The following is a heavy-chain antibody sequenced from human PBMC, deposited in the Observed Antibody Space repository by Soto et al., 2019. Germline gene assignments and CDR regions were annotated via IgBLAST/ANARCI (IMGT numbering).Heavy chain of an antibody. Sequence: PVGSLRLSCAASGFAFNTYAMDWVRQAPGKGLEWVSSISGSGDRTYYADSVKGRFTISRDNSENTLYLEMNSLRAEDTAVYYCANSDRGGSGNSNFWGQGTLVTVSS. CDR2: ISGSGDRT. J-gene: IGHJ4*02. CDR3: ANSDRGGSGNSNF. CDR1: GFAFNTYA. V-gene: IGHV3-23*01. D-gene: IGHD3-10*01.